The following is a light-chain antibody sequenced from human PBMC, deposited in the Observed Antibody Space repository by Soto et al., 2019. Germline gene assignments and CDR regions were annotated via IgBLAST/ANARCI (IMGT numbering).Light chain of an antibody. V-gene: IGLV2-14*03. CDR2: GVN. J-gene: IGLJ1*01. Sequence: QSALTQPASVSGSPGQSITISCTGTSSDVGGYNYVSWYQQHPGKAPKLMIYGVNNRPSGVSNRFSGSKSGNTASLTISGLQTEDDADYYCSSYTSISTYVFGTGTXVTVL. CDR1: SSDVGGYNY. CDR3: SSYTSISTYV.